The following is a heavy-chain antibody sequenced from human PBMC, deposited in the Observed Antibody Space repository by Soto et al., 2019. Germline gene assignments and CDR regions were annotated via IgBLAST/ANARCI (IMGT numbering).Heavy chain of an antibody. CDR2: ISYDGSNK. CDR1: GFTFSSYG. CDR3: AKVHYYDSSGVDAFDI. D-gene: IGHD3-22*01. J-gene: IGHJ3*02. V-gene: IGHV3-30*18. Sequence: QVQLVESGGGVVQPGRSLRLSCAASGFTFSSYGMHWVRQAPGKGLEWVAVISYDGSNKYYADSVKGRFTISRDNSKNTLYLQMNSLSAEDTAVYYCAKVHYYDSSGVDAFDIWGQGTMVTVSS.